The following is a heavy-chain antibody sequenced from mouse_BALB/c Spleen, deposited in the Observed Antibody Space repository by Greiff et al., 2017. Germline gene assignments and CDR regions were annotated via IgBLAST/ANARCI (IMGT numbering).Heavy chain of an antibody. J-gene: IGHJ4*01. V-gene: IGHV1-54*01. CDR3: ARDRGYAMDY. CDR1: GYAFTNYL. Sequence: QVQLQQSGAELVRPGTSVKVSCKASGYAFTNYLIEWVKQRPGQGLEWIGVINPGSGGTNYNEKFKGKATLTADKSSSTAYMQLSSLTSDDSAVYFCARDRGYAMDYWGQGTSVTVSS. CDR2: INPGSGGT.